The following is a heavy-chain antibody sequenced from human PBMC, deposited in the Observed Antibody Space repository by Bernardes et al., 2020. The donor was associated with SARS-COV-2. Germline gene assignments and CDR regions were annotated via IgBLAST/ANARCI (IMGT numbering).Heavy chain of an antibody. V-gene: IGHV4-4*07. CDR2: IYTSGST. CDR1: GGSISSYY. D-gene: IGHD5-12*01. CDR3: AKLGWLTDYYYGMDV. J-gene: IGHJ6*02. Sequence: SESLSLTCTAFGGSISSYYWSWIRQPAGKGLEWIGRIYTSGSTNYNPSLKSRVTMSVDTSKNQFSLKLSSVTAADTAVYYCAKLGWLTDYYYGMDVWGQGTTVTVSS.